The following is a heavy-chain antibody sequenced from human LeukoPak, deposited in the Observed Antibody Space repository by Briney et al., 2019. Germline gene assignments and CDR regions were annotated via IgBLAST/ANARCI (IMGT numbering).Heavy chain of an antibody. V-gene: IGHV3-30*03. Sequence: GGSLRLSCAASGFTFSSYDMHWVRQAPGKGLEWVAFMSGDTYNEDYADSVKGRFTISRANSKKRLYLQINSLRIEDTALYYCAREGEGRWLRDWGQGVLVTVSS. D-gene: IGHD5-12*01. CDR1: GFTFSSYD. J-gene: IGHJ4*02. CDR3: AREGEGRWLRD. CDR2: MSGDTYNE.